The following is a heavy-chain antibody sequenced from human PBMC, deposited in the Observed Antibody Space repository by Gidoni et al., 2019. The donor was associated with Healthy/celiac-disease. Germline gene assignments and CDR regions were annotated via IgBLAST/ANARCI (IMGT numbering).Heavy chain of an antibody. J-gene: IGHJ3*02. CDR2: ISWNSGSI. CDR3: AKDMGDGYKWGAFDI. D-gene: IGHD5-12*01. Sequence: EVQLVESGGGLVQPGRSLRLSCAASGFTFDDYAMHWVRQAPGKGLEWVSGISWNSGSIGYADSVKGRFTISRDNAKNSLYLQMNSLRAEDTALYYWAKDMGDGYKWGAFDIWGQGTMVTVSS. V-gene: IGHV3-9*01. CDR1: GFTFDDYA.